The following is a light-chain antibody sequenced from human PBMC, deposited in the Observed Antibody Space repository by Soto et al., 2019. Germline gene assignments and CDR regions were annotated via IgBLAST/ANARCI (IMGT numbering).Light chain of an antibody. V-gene: IGKV1-6*01. Sequence: AIQMTQSPSSLSASAGDRVTITCRASQGISNDLAWYQQKPGKAPKLLIYAASSLQSGVPPRFSGSGSGTDFTLTISRLQPEDFATYFCLQDYNFPYTFGQGTKLEIK. CDR2: AAS. J-gene: IGKJ2*01. CDR3: LQDYNFPYT. CDR1: QGISND.